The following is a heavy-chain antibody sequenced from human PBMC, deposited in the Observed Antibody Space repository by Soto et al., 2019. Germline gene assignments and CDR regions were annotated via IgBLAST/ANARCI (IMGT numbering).Heavy chain of an antibody. J-gene: IGHJ3*02. CDR3: AGETSDYDFLAAPTTFDI. CDR2: INHSGSA. V-gene: IGHV4-34*01. Sequence: QVQLQQWGAGLLKPSETLSLNCGVSGGSFSGYYWSWIRQPPGKGLEWIGEINHSGSADYNPSLKSRVTISVDTYTTQISLKLSSVTAADSGVYYCAGETSDYDFLAAPTTFDIWGQGTMVSVSS. CDR1: GGSFSGYY. D-gene: IGHD3-9*01.